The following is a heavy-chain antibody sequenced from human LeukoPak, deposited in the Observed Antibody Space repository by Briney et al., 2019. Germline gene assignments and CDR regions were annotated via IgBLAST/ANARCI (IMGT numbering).Heavy chain of an antibody. CDR3: ARYCSSTSCYDC. V-gene: IGHV4-30-4*08. J-gene: IGHJ4*02. D-gene: IGHD2-2*01. CDR2: IYYSGST. Sequence: SQTLSLTCTVSGGSISSGDYYWSWIRQPPGKGLEWIGYIYYSGSTYYNPSLKSRVTISVDTSKNQFSLKLSSVTAADTAVYYCARYCSSTSCYDCWGQGTLVTVSS. CDR1: GGSISSGDYY.